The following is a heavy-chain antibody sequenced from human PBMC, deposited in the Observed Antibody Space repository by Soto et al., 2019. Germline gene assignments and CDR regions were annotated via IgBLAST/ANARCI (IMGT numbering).Heavy chain of an antibody. CDR1: GFTFSSYA. J-gene: IGHJ4*02. CDR2: ISGSGVST. Sequence: GGSLRLSCAASGFTFSSYAMSWVRQAPGKGLEWVSGISGSGVSTYYADSVKGRFTISRDNSKNTLYLQVNSLRAEDTALYYCAKVRYSAYYFDYWGQGTLVTVSS. D-gene: IGHD5-12*01. V-gene: IGHV3-23*01. CDR3: AKVRYSAYYFDY.